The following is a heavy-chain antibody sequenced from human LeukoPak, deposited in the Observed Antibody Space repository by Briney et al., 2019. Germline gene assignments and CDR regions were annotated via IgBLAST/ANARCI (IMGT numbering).Heavy chain of an antibody. J-gene: IGHJ4*02. V-gene: IGHV3-64*01. CDR2: ITTNGGST. CDR1: GFTFSTYA. D-gene: IGHD2/OR15-2a*01. Sequence: PGGSLRLSCAASGFTFSTYAMHWVRQAPRKGLEYVSAITTNGGSTYYANSVKGRFTISRDNSKNTLYLQMGSLRAEDMAVYYCARGYVLLDYWGQGTLVTVSS. CDR3: ARGYVLLDY.